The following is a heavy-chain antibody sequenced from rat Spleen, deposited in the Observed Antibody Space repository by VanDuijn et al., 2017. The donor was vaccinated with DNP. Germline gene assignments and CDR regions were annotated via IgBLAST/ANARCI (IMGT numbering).Heavy chain of an antibody. J-gene: IGHJ2*01. V-gene: IGHV3-3*01. D-gene: IGHD5-1*01. CDR3: AIQLGVFDY. CDR2: VTNAGST. Sequence: EVLLQESGPGLVKPSQSLSLTCSVTGFSITKNFKWSWIRKFPGNKLEWMGYVTNAGSTEYNPSLKSRISITTDTSKNQFFLQLNSVATEDTATYYCAIQLGVFDYWGQGVMVIVSS. CDR1: GFSITKNFK.